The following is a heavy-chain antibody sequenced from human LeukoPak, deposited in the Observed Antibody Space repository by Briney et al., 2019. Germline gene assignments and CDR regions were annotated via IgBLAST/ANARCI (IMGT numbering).Heavy chain of an antibody. V-gene: IGHV1-18*04. J-gene: IGHJ6*03. Sequence: GASVKVSCKASGYTFTGYYMHWVRQAPGQGLEWMGWIIPYNGKTNYAQKLQGRVTMTTDTSTSTAYMELSSLRSEDTAVYYCARGPYSSFQDYYYYMDVWGKGTTVTVSS. CDR2: IIPYNGKT. D-gene: IGHD6-6*01. CDR3: ARGPYSSFQDYYYYMDV. CDR1: GYTFTGYY.